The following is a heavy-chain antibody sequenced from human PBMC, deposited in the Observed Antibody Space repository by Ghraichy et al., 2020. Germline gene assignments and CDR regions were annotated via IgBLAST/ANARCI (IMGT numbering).Heavy chain of an antibody. D-gene: IGHD1-26*01. Sequence: LSLTCAASGFTFSSYSMNWVRQAPGKGLEWVSSISNSSSYIYYADSVKGRFTISRDNAKNSLYLQMNSLRAEDTAVYYCARGPPIYSGSYFGVDYWGQGTLVTVSS. J-gene: IGHJ4*02. V-gene: IGHV3-21*01. CDR2: ISNSSSYI. CDR3: ARGPPIYSGSYFGVDY. CDR1: GFTFSSYS.